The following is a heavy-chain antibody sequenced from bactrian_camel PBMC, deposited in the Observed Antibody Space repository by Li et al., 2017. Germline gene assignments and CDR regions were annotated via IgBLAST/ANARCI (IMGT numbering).Heavy chain of an antibody. CDR3: AAREPKYGCGLTRRSFKY. V-gene: IGHV3S26*01. CDR1: GYSYNKYC. J-gene: IGHJ4*01. D-gene: IGHD5*01. CDR2: IDSDGGTT. Sequence: HVQLVESGGGSLQAGGSLTLSCAASGYSYNKYCMTWFRQAPGKEREGVASIDSDGGTTYADSVTGRFTISKDNARNTLYLQMDSLKSEDTAMYYCAAREPKYGCGLTRRSFKYWGQGTQVTVS.